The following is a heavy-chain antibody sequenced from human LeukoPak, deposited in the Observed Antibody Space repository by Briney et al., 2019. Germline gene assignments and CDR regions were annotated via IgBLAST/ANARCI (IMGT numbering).Heavy chain of an antibody. J-gene: IGHJ4*02. CDR3: ARPGVGFDY. Sequence: GGSLRLSCAASGFTFSSYWMSWVRQAPGRGLVWLSRINSDGTITSYADSLEGRFTISRDNAKNTVYLQMNSLRAEDTAVYYCARPGVGFDYWGQGALVTVSS. CDR2: INSDGTIT. CDR1: GFTFSSYW. V-gene: IGHV3-74*01.